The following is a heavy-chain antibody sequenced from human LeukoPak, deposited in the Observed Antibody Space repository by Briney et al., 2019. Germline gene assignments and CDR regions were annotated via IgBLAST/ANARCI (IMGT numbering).Heavy chain of an antibody. CDR3: ANAVVVAATSDAFDI. CDR2: ISGSGGST. CDR1: GFTFSSYA. V-gene: IGHV3-23*01. D-gene: IGHD2-15*01. Sequence: GGSLRLSCAASGFTFSSYAMSWVRQAPGKGLEWVSAISGSGGSTYYADSVKGRFTISRDNSRDTLYLQMNSLRAEDTAVYYCANAVVVAATSDAFDIWGQGTMVTVSS. J-gene: IGHJ3*02.